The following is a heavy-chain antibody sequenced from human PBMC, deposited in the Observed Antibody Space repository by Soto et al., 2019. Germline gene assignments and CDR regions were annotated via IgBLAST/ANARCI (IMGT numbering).Heavy chain of an antibody. V-gene: IGHV3-53*01. J-gene: IGHJ4*02. CDR2: IYSGHTT. CDR3: VRGPSDHKLRLVEWPYGDY. CDR1: GFIVSSNQ. D-gene: IGHD3-3*01. Sequence: EVQLVESGGGLIQPGGSLRLSCVASGFIVSSNQMSWVRQAPGKGLEWVSVIYSGHTTYYAGSVEGRFTTSRDDSKNTLYLQVNSLRVEDTAVYYCVRGPSDHKLRLVEWPYGDYRGQGALVTVSS.